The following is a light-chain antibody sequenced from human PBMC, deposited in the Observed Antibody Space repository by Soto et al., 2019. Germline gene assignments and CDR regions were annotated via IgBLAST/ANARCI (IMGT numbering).Light chain of an antibody. J-gene: IGKJ5*01. CDR1: QSVNSR. CDR3: QHYGRSPIT. CDR2: GAS. V-gene: IGKV3-20*01. Sequence: EIVLTQSPGTLSLSPGERATLSRRASQSVNSRLAWYQHKPGQAPRLLISGASSRASGIPHRFSGSGSATDFTLTISRLEPEDFALYYCQHYGRSPITFGQGTRLEIK.